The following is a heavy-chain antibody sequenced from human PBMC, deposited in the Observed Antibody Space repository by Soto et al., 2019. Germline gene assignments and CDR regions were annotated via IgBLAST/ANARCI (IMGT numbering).Heavy chain of an antibody. CDR1: GYTFTSYY. CDR2: INPSGGST. Sequence: AASVKVSCKASGYTFTSYYMHWVRQAPGQGLEWMGIINPSGGSTSYAQKFQGRVTMTRDTSTSTVYMELSSLRSEDTAVYYCAREHTPINWYSSGWYDPDLDYWGQGTLVTVSS. D-gene: IGHD6-19*01. J-gene: IGHJ4*02. CDR3: AREHTPINWYSSGWYDPDLDY. V-gene: IGHV1-46*03.